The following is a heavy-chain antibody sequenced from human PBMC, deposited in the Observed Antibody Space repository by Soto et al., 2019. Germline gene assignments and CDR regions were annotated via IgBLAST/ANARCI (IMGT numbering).Heavy chain of an antibody. CDR2: ISAYNGNT. CDR1: GYTFISYG. CDR3: ARDGITIFGVVTQNWFDP. V-gene: IGHV1-18*01. Sequence: ASVKVSCKASGYTFISYGISWVRQAPGQGLEWMGWISAYNGNTNYAQKLQGRVTMTTDTSTSTAYMELRSLRSDDTAVYYCARDGITIFGVVTQNWFDPWGQGTLVTVSS. J-gene: IGHJ5*02. D-gene: IGHD3-3*01.